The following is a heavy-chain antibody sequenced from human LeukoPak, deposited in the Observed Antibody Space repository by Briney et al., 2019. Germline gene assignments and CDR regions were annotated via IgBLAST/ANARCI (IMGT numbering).Heavy chain of an antibody. J-gene: IGHJ4*02. CDR2: IKQDGSEK. CDR1: GFTFSNYW. V-gene: IGHV3-7*03. CDR3: ASERAGY. Sequence: GGSLRLYCAASGFTFSNYWMSWVRQAPGKGLEWVANIKQDGSEKYYVDSVKGRFTISRDNAKNSLYLQMNSLRAEDTAVYYCASERAGYWGQGTLVTVSS.